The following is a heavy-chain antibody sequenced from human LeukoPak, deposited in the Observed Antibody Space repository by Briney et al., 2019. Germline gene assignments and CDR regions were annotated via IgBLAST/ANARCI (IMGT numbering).Heavy chain of an antibody. D-gene: IGHD3/OR15-3a*01. V-gene: IGHV4-39*01. CDR2: IYDSGST. CDR3: ARGLTQYDCFDP. J-gene: IGHJ5*02. CDR1: GGSIRSSYYY. Sequence: SETLSLTCTVSGGSIRSSYYYWGWIRQPPGKGLEWIGSIYDSGSTYYNPSLKSRVTISVDTSKNQFSLKLNSVTAADTAVYYCARGLTQYDCFDPWGQGILVTVSS.